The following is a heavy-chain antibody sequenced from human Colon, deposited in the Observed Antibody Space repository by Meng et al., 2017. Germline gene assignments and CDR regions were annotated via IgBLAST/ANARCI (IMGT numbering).Heavy chain of an antibody. D-gene: IGHD6-19*01. CDR3: ARQGSSGWYTYWFDP. J-gene: IGHJ5*02. CDR2: IDYSGTT. Sequence: VQLQESGPGLVKPSETLSPTCTVSGGSISSYYWSWIRQSPAKGLEWIAYIDYSGTTKYNPSLKSRVTISVDVSKNQFSLNMESVTAADTAVYYCARQGSSGWYTYWFDPWGQGTLVTVSS. V-gene: IGHV4-59*01. CDR1: GGSISSYY.